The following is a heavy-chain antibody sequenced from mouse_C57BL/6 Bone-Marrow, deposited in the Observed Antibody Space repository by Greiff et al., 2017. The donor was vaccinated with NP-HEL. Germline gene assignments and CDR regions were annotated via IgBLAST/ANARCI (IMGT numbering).Heavy chain of an antibody. CDR1: GYTFTSYG. CDR3: ARAPPYYFDY. CDR2: IYPRSGNT. J-gene: IGHJ2*01. Sequence: VKLMESGAELARPGASVKLSCKASGYTFTSYGISWVKQRTGQGLEWIGEIYPRSGNTYYNEKFKGKATLTADKSSSTAYMELRSLTSEDSAVYFCARAPPYYFDYWGQGTTLTVSS. V-gene: IGHV1-81*01.